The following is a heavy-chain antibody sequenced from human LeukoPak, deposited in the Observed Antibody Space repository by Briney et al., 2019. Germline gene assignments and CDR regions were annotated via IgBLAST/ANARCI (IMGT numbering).Heavy chain of an antibody. V-gene: IGHV1-69*05. Sequence: GASVKVSCKASGGIFSSYAIRWVRQAPGQGLEWMGRIIPIFGTANYAQKFQGRVTITTDESTSTAYMELSSLRSEDTAVYYCARAHGDQYYFDYWGQGTLVTVSS. CDR2: IIPIFGTA. J-gene: IGHJ4*02. CDR3: ARAHGDQYYFDY. CDR1: GGIFSSYA. D-gene: IGHD4-17*01.